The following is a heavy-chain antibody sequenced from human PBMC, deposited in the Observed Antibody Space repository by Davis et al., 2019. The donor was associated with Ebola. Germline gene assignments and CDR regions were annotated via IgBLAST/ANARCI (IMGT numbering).Heavy chain of an antibody. CDR2: ISVYNGNT. J-gene: IGHJ6*02. CDR1: GYTFTSYY. CDR3: ARDGVAAPFGDYYYGMDV. Sequence: ASAKVSCKASGYTFTSYYMHWVRQAPGQGLEWMGWISVYNGNTNYAQKLQGRVTMTTDTSTSTAYMELRSLRSDDTAVYYCARDGVAAPFGDYYYGMDVWGQGTTVTVSS. V-gene: IGHV1-18*04. D-gene: IGHD3-10*01.